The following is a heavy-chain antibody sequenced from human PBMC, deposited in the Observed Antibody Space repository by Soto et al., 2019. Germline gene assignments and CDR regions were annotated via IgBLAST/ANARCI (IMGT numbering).Heavy chain of an antibody. CDR2: ISDDGTRT. CDR1: GFTFSPYA. V-gene: IGHV3-23*01. D-gene: IGHD3-10*01. J-gene: IGHJ4*02. Sequence: EVQLLESGGGLVQPGGSLRLSCAASGFTFSPYAMSWVRQAPGKGLDWVSSISDDGTRTYYADPVKGRFTISRDNSKNTLFLHMNSVRGEDTAVYYCAKRSARGTFYFDYWGQGTLAIVSS. CDR3: AKRSARGTFYFDY.